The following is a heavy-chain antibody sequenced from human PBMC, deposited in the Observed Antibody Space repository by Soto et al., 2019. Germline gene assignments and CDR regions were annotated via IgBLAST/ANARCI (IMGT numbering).Heavy chain of an antibody. Sequence: QLVESGGGLVQPGGSLRLSCAASGFPLNNYWMHWVRQAPGMGRVWVSRINGDATSTSYADSVKGRFTISRDNARNTLYLQMNSLRAEDTALYYCARGDIAAETFFYYYGMDLWGQGTTVTVS. CDR1: GFPLNNYW. D-gene: IGHD6-13*01. J-gene: IGHJ6*02. CDR3: ARGDIAAETFFYYYGMDL. V-gene: IGHV3-74*01. CDR2: INGDATST.